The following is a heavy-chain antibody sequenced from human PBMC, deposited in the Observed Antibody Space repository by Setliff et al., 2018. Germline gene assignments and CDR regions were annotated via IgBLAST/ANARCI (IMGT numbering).Heavy chain of an antibody. D-gene: IGHD2-21*02. CDR3: ARDLGHGGDSDY. Sequence: AETLSLTCTVSGYSISSGYIWGWIRQPPGKGLEWVGNIGHTGSINYNPSLKSRLTISRDTSKNQVSPKLNSVTATDTAVYYCARDLGHGGDSDYWGQGILVTVSS. CDR2: IGHTGSI. V-gene: IGHV4-38-2*02. CDR1: GYSISSGYI. J-gene: IGHJ4*02.